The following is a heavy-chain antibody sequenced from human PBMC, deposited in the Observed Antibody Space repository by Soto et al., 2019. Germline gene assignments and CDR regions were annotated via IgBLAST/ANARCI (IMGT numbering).Heavy chain of an antibody. J-gene: IGHJ6*02. CDR3: ARASVVTPYNYYGMDV. D-gene: IGHD2-15*01. Sequence: LRLSCAASGFSFSSYSMNWVRQAPGEGLEWVSYISSTSNPIYYADSVKGRFTISRDNAKNSLFLQMNSLRDEDTAVYYCARASVVTPYNYYGMDVWGQGTTVTVSS. CDR2: ISSTSNPI. CDR1: GFSFSSYS. V-gene: IGHV3-48*02.